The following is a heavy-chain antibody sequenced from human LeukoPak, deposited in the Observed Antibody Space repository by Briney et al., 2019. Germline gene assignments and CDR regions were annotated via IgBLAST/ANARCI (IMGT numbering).Heavy chain of an antibody. CDR3: ARQEGTVTNYYYYHMDV. D-gene: IGHD4-17*01. J-gene: IGHJ6*04. Sequence: GESLKISCKGSGYSFTSYWIGWVRQMPGKGLEWMGIIYPGNSDTRYSPSFQGQVTISADKSIRTAYLQWSSLKASDTAIYYCARQEGTVTNYYYYHMDVWGKETTVTVSS. CDR2: IYPGNSDT. V-gene: IGHV5-51*01. CDR1: GYSFTSYW.